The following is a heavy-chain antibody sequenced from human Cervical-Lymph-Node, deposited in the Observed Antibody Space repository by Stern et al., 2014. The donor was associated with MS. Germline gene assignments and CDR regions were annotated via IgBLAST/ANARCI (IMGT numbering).Heavy chain of an antibody. CDR2: IDWDDDK. D-gene: IGHD3-3*01. CDR1: GFSLSTSGMC. CDR3: ARIRYYDFWSDSDAFDI. J-gene: IGHJ3*02. Sequence: QVTLRESGPALVKPTQTLTLTCTFSGFSLSTSGMCVSWIRQPPGKALEXLALIDWDDDKYYSTSLKTRLTISKDTSKNQVVLTMTNMDPVDTATYYCARIRYYDFWSDSDAFDIWGQGTMVTVSS. V-gene: IGHV2-70*01.